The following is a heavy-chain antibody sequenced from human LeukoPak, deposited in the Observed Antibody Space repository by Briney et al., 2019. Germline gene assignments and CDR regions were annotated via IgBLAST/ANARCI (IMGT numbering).Heavy chain of an antibody. CDR3: TRHPYGVLDY. D-gene: IGHD4-17*01. J-gene: IGHJ4*02. CDR2: IKQDGTEK. Sequence: GGSLRLSCAASGFTFSNYWMTWVRQAPGKGLEWVANIKQDGTEKYYVDSVKGRFTISRDNAKNSLYLQMDSLRAEDTAVYYCTRHPYGVLDYWGQGTLVTVSS. CDR1: GFTFSNYW. V-gene: IGHV3-7*01.